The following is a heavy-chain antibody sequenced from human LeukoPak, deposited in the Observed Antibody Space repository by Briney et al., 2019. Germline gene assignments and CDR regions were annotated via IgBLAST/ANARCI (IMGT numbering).Heavy chain of an antibody. CDR3: AKDLPDRFRKFDY. J-gene: IGHJ4*02. D-gene: IGHD3-16*01. CDR1: GFTFSNYA. V-gene: IGHV3-23*01. CDR2: LTGSGDST. Sequence: GGSLRLSCAASGFTFSNYAMTWVRQAPGKGLEWVSGLTGSGDSTYYADSVRGRFSISRDNSKNKLYLQMNSLTAEDTAIYYCAKDLPDRFRKFDYWGQGTLVTVSS.